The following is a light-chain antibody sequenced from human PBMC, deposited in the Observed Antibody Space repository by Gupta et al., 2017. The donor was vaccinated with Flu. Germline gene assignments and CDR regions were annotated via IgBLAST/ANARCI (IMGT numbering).Light chain of an antibody. Sequence: EIVLTQSPGTVSLSPGDSATLSCRASQSASSNSLTWYQQKPGQAHRLLIYGEDSRATGITDRVRGSGSGTDFTRTLRRLETEDFAGEACQLYPGTFGQGTKVEI. CDR3: QLYPGT. J-gene: IGKJ2*01. CDR1: QSASSNS. CDR2: GED. V-gene: IGKV3-20*01.